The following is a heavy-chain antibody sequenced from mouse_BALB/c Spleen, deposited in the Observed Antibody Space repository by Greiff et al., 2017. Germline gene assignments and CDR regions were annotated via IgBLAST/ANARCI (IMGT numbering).Heavy chain of an antibody. Sequence: EVQLQQSGPELVKPGASMKISCKASGYSFTGYTMNWVKQSHGKNLEWIGLINPYNGGTSYNQKFKGKATLTVDKSSSTAYMELLSLTSEDSAVYYCARRGGYGYDVYYAMDYWGQGTSVTVSS. D-gene: IGHD2-2*01. CDR3: ARRGGYGYDVYYAMDY. CDR1: GYSFTGYT. CDR2: INPYNGGT. J-gene: IGHJ4*01. V-gene: IGHV1-18*01.